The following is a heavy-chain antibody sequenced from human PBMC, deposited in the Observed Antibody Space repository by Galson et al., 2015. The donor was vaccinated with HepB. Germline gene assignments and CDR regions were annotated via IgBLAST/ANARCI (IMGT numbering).Heavy chain of an antibody. CDR1: GYTFTSYG. CDR2: ISAYNGNT. D-gene: IGHD5-12*01. CDR3: AREGVGGYSGLGINGHYYYGMDV. V-gene: IGHV1-18*04. Sequence: SVKVSCKASGYTFTSYGISWVRQAPGQGLEWMGWISAYNGNTNYAQKLQGRVTMTTDTSTSTAYMELRSLRSDDTAVYYCAREGVGGYSGLGINGHYYYGMDVWGQGTTVTVSS. J-gene: IGHJ6*02.